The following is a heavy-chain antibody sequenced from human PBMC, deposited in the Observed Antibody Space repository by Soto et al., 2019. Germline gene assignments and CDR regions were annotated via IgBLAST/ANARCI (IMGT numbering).Heavy chain of an antibody. CDR2: ISSSSRTTI. Sequence: GGSLRLSCAASGFTFSSYNMNWVRQAPGKGLEWVSYISSSSRTTIYDADSVKGRFTISRDNAENSVYLQMHSLRDEDTAVYYCARGGYDWNYFDYWGQGTLVTVSS. CDR3: ARGGYDWNYFDY. J-gene: IGHJ4*02. D-gene: IGHD5-12*01. CDR1: GFTFSSYN. V-gene: IGHV3-48*02.